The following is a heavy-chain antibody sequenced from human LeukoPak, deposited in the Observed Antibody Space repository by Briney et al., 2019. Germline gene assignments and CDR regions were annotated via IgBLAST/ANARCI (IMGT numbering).Heavy chain of an antibody. CDR3: AKDVNLVVPAACDY. V-gene: IGHV3-23*01. D-gene: IGHD2-2*01. Sequence: GGSLRLSCAASGFTFSSYAMSWVRQVPGKGLEWVSAISGSGGSTYYADSVKGRFTISRDNSKNTLYLQMNSLRAEDTAVYYCAKDVNLVVPAACDYWGQGTLVTVSS. CDR1: GFTFSSYA. CDR2: ISGSGGST. J-gene: IGHJ4*02.